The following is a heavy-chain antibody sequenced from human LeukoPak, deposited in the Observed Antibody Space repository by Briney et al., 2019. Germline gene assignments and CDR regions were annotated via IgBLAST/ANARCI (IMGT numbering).Heavy chain of an antibody. Sequence: ASVKVSCKASGYTFTSYGISWVRQAPGQGLGWMGWISAYNGNTNYAQKLQGRVTMTTDTSTSTAYMELRSLRSDDTAVYYCARAGYCSSTSCYPYYYYYYGMDVWGKGTTVTVSA. J-gene: IGHJ6*04. D-gene: IGHD2-2*01. CDR2: ISAYNGNT. CDR1: GYTFTSYG. V-gene: IGHV1-18*04. CDR3: ARAGYCSSTSCYPYYYYYYGMDV.